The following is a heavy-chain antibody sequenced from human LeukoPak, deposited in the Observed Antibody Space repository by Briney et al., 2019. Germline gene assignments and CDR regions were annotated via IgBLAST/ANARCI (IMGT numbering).Heavy chain of an antibody. CDR2: IKQDGSEK. J-gene: IGHJ4*02. CDR1: GFTFSSYR. V-gene: IGHV3-7*01. D-gene: IGHD6-13*01. Sequence: PGGSLRLSCAASGFTFSSYRMTWVRQAPGKGLEWVANIKQDGSEKYYMDSVRGRFTISRDNAKNTLYLQMNSLRGEDTAVYYCARFGYSSSWYSFDYWGQGTLVTVSS. CDR3: ARFGYSSSWYSFDY.